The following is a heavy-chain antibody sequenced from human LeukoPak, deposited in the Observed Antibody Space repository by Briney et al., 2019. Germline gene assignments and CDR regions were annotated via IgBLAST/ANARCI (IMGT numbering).Heavy chain of an antibody. D-gene: IGHD2/OR15-2a*01. CDR2: IWYDGSNK. V-gene: IGHV3-33*01. J-gene: IGHJ4*02. CDR1: GFTFSNYG. Sequence: GGSLRHSCAASGFTFSNYGMHWVRQAPGKGLEWVALIWYDGSNKYYTDSVKGRLTISRDNSKDTLFLQMNSLRAEDTAVYYCAREGPRGNSQFDYWGQGTLVTVSS. CDR3: AREGPRGNSQFDY.